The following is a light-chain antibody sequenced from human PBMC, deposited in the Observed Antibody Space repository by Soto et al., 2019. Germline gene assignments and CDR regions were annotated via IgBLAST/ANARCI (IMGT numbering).Light chain of an antibody. J-gene: IGKJ2*01. CDR3: QQGDRTPYT. V-gene: IGKV1-39*01. Sequence: DIQMTQSPGSLSASVGDRVIITCRASQSITTYLHWFQQKPGEAPKLLIYGAFNLQGGVPSRFAGSGSGTHFNLTISGLQAEDSATYFCQQGDRTPYTFGQGTKLEIK. CDR2: GAF. CDR1: QSITTY.